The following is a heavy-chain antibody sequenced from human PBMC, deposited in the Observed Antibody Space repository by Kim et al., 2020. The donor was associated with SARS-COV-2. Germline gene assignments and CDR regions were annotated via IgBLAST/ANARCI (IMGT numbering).Heavy chain of an antibody. CDR2: IYYTGST. D-gene: IGHD1-1*01. CDR3: ARAWPNWDKPMDY. V-gene: IGHV4-39*07. J-gene: IGHJ4*02. Sequence: SETLSLTCTVSGGSISSSAYYWGWIRQHPGKGLEWIGSIYYTGSTYYNPSLKSRVTISVDTSKNQFSLKLSSVTAADTALYYCARAWPNWDKPMDYCGEG. CDR1: GGSISSSAYY.